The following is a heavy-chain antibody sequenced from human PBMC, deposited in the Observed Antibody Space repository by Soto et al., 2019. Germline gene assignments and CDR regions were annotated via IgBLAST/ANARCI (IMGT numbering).Heavy chain of an antibody. J-gene: IGHJ3*02. CDR1: GFTFSSYW. CDR2: INSDGSST. D-gene: IGHD6-19*01. V-gene: IGHV3-74*01. Sequence: GGSLRLSCAASGFTFSSYWMHWVRQAPGKGLVRVSRINSDGSSTSYADSVKGRFTISRDNAKNTLYLQMNSLRAEDTAVYYCARDHGQWLVHDAFDIWGQGTMVTVSS. CDR3: ARDHGQWLVHDAFDI.